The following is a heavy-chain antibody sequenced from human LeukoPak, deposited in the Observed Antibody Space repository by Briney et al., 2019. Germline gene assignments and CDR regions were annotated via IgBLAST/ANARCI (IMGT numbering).Heavy chain of an antibody. CDR1: GFTFSSYS. J-gene: IGHJ6*02. Sequence: GGSLRLSCAASGFTFSSYSMNWVRQAPGKGLEWVSSISSSSSYIYYADSVKGRFTISRDNAKNSLYLQMNSLRAEDTAVYYCARTFLEWLTQYYYYGMDVWGQGTTVTVSS. CDR3: ARTFLEWLTQYYYYGMDV. D-gene: IGHD3-3*02. CDR2: ISSSSSYI. V-gene: IGHV3-21*01.